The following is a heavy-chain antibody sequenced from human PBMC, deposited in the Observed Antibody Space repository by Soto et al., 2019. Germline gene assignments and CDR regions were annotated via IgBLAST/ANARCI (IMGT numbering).Heavy chain of an antibody. CDR2: ISPYNGNT. V-gene: IGHV1-18*01. D-gene: IGHD3-10*01. CDR1: GYTFDSCG. Sequence: DSGGVYCEASGYTFDSCGSRLVRPANGQGLEWMGWISPYNGNTNYAQKLQGRVTMTTDTSTSTAYMDLRSLRSDDTAVYYCARGIGGWFGVAYYYGMDVWGQGTTVTVSS. J-gene: IGHJ6*02. CDR3: ARGIGGWFGVAYYYGMDV.